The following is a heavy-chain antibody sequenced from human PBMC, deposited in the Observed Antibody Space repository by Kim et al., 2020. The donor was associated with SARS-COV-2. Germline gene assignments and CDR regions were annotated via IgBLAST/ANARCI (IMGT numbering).Heavy chain of an antibody. Sequence: ASVKVSCKASGYTFTGYYMHWVRQAPGQGLEWMGRINPNSGGTNYAQKFQGRVTMTRDTSISTAYMELSRLRSDDTAVYYCARDQVGFNQLYLKWEPPAQDYWGQGTLVTVSS. CDR1: GYTFTGYY. CDR2: INPNSGGT. J-gene: IGHJ4*02. V-gene: IGHV1-2*06. D-gene: IGHD1-26*01. CDR3: ARDQVGFNQLYLKWEPPAQDY.